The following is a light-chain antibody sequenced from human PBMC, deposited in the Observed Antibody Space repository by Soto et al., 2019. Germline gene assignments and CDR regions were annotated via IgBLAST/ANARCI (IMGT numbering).Light chain of an antibody. V-gene: IGKV3-20*01. Sequence: EIVLTQSPGTLSLSPGERATLSCRASQSVGSSYLARYQQKPGQAPRLLIYGASSRATGIPDRFSGSGSGTDFTLTISRLEPEDFAVYYCQQYGSSLWTFGPGTKVEIK. J-gene: IGKJ1*01. CDR1: QSVGSSY. CDR2: GAS. CDR3: QQYGSSLWT.